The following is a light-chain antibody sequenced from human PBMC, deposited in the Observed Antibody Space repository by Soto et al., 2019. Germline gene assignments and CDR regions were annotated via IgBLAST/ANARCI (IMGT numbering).Light chain of an antibody. CDR3: GAWDNSLSVVV. V-gene: IGLV1-51*01. J-gene: IGLJ2*01. CDR1: SSNIGRNY. CDR2: DND. Sequence: QSALTQPPSVSAAPGQKVTISCSGSSSNIGRNYVSWYQHPPGTAPKLLIYDNDKRPSGIPDRFSGSKSGTSATLGITGLQTGDEADYYCGAWDNSLSVVVFGGGTQLTVL.